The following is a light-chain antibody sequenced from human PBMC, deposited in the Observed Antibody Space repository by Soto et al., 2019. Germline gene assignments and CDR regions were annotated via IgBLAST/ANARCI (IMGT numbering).Light chain of an antibody. CDR3: QQYRNSPLGT. CDR2: GAS. J-gene: IGKJ5*01. Sequence: SPCAVCWLADEWSSLSFRAIRSISSSYLAWYQQKPGQAPRLLIYGASTRATGIPARFSGSGSGTDYTLTICSLETEDFAVYHCQQYRNSPLGTFGQGTRVEIK. CDR1: RSISSSY. V-gene: IGKV3-20*01.